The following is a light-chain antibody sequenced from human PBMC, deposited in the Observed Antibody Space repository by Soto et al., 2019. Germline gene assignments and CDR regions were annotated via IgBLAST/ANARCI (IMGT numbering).Light chain of an antibody. Sequence: EIVLTQSPGTLSLSPRERATLSCRASQSVSNNYLAWYQHRPSQAPRLLIYGASTRAPGIPDRFSGSGSGTDFTLTISRLEPEDFAVYYCQQYAASPRTFGQGTQVEV. V-gene: IGKV3-20*01. CDR1: QSVSNNY. CDR3: QQYAASPRT. J-gene: IGKJ1*01. CDR2: GAS.